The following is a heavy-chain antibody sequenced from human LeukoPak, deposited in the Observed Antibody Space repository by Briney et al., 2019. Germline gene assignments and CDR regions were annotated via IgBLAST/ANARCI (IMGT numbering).Heavy chain of an antibody. Sequence: SQTLSLTCAVSGGSISSGGYSWSWIRQPPGKGLEWIGYIYHSGSTYYNPSLKSRVTMSVDTSKNQFSLNLSSVTAADTAVYYCARASGGIQVWDYWGQGTLVTVSS. CDR1: GGSISSGGYS. CDR3: ARASGGIQVWDY. CDR2: IYHSGST. V-gene: IGHV4-30-2*01. J-gene: IGHJ4*02. D-gene: IGHD5-18*01.